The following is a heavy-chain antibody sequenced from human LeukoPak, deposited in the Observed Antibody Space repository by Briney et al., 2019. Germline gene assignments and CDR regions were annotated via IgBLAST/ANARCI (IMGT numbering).Heavy chain of an antibody. J-gene: IGHJ4*02. D-gene: IGHD3-10*01. CDR2: IYPGDSDT. CDR3: ASAIGDYSYFDY. CDR1: GSIFTSYW. Sequence: HGASLQISCKGSGSIFTSYWIGWVRQLPGKGLEWMGIIYPGDSDTRYSPSFQGQVIISADKSISTAYLQWSSLKASDTAMYYCASAIGDYSYFDYWGQGTLVTVSS. V-gene: IGHV5-51*01.